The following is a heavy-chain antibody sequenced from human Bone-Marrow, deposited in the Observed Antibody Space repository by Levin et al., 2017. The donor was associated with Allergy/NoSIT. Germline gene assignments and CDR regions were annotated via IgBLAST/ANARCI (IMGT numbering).Heavy chain of an antibody. CDR2: ISSSSATI. J-gene: IGHJ5*02. V-gene: IGHV3-48*02. D-gene: IGHD6-13*01. CDR1: RFTFSNSG. Sequence: GASVKVSCAASRFTFSNSGMNWVRQAPGKGLEWVSFISSSSATIYYADSVKGRFTIFRDNAKNSLYLQMNSLRDEDTAVYYCASQGSSWYNWFDPWGQGTLVIVSS. CDR3: ASQGSSWYNWFDP.